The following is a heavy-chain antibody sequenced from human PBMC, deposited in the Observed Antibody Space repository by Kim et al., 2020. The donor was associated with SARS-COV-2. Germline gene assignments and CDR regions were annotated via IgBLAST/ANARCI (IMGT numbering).Heavy chain of an antibody. CDR3: ARVRGPWHSSSSSAGWYFDL. J-gene: IGHJ2*01. Sequence: SETLSLTCTVSGGSISSYYWSWIRQPAGKGLEWIGRIYTSGSTNYNPSLKSRVTMSVDTSKNQFSLKLSSVTAADTAVYYCARVRGPWHSSSSSAGWYFDLWGRGTLVTVSS. V-gene: IGHV4-4*07. CDR1: GGSISSYY. D-gene: IGHD6-13*01. CDR2: IYTSGST.